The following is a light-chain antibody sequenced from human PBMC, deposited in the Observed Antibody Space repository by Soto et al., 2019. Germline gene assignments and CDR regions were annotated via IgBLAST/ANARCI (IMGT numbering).Light chain of an antibody. V-gene: IGLV2-14*03. CDR2: DVN. Sequence: QSALTQPAYVSGSPGQSITISCTGTSSDIGAYNFVSWYQQHPGKAPKLMLYDVNIRPSGVSNRFSGSKSGNTASLTISGLQVEDEADYCCTSWTTSTTMVFGGGTKVTVL. CDR3: TSWTTSTTMV. J-gene: IGLJ2*01. CDR1: SSDIGAYNF.